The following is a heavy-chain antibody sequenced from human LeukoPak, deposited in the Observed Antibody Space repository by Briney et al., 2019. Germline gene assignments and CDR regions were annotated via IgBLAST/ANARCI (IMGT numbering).Heavy chain of an antibody. CDR2: IYPGDSDT. Sequence: GESLKISCKGSGYSFTRHWIAWVRQMAGKGLEWMGIIYPGDSDTRYSPSFQGQVTISVDKPSSTAYLQWSSLKASDTAMYYCASLSSRGAGGEDYWGHGTLVTVSS. CDR3: ASLSSRGAGGEDY. V-gene: IGHV5-51*04. J-gene: IGHJ4*01. CDR1: GYSFTRHW. D-gene: IGHD3-16*01.